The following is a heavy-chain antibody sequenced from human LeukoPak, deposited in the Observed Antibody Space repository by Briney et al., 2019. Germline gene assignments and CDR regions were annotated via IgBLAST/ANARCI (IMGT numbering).Heavy chain of an antibody. CDR1: GFTFSSYW. CDR3: AREIITIFGVVTLAYMDV. Sequence: GGSLRLSCAASGFTFSSYWMSWVRQAPGKGLEWVANIKQDGSEKYYVDSVKGRFTISRDNAKNSLYLQMNSLRAEDTAVYYCAREIITIFGVVTLAYMDVWGKGTTVTVSS. V-gene: IGHV3-7*01. J-gene: IGHJ6*03. CDR2: IKQDGSEK. D-gene: IGHD3-3*01.